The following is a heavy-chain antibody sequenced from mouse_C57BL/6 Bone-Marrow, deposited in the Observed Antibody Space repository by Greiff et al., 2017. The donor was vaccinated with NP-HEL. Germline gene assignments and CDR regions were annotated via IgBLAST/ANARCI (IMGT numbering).Heavy chain of an antibody. CDR2: INPSSGYT. V-gene: IGHV1-7*01. CDR3: ARGYAMDY. J-gene: IGHJ4*01. CDR1: GYTFTSYW. Sequence: VQLQQSGAELAKPGASVKLSCKASGYTFTSYWMHWVKQRPGQGLEWIGYINPSSGYTKYNQKFKAKATLTADKSSSTAYMQLSSLTYEDSAVYYCARGYAMDYWGQGTSVTVSS.